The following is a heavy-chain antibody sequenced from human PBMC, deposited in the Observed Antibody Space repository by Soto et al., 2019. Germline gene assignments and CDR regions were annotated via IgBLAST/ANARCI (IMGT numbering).Heavy chain of an antibody. J-gene: IGHJ6*02. D-gene: IGHD2-15*01. CDR3: ARELYCSGGSCYSHYYYSGMDV. CDR1: GGTFSSYA. Sequence: QVQLVQSGAEVKKPGSSVKVSCKASGGTFSSYAISWVRQAPGQGLECMGGIIPIFGTANYAQKFQGRVTITADESMSTAYMDLSSLRYEETAVYYCARELYCSGGSCYSHYYYSGMDVWGQGPTVTVSS. CDR2: IIPIFGTA. V-gene: IGHV1-69*01.